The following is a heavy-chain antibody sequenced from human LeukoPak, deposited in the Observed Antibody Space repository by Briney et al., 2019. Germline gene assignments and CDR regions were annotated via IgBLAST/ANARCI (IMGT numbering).Heavy chain of an antibody. J-gene: IGHJ4*02. CDR3: SRSYNSGSCHPYYFDY. Sequence: SETLSLTCTVSSGSISSHFWSWVRQPPGKGLEWIGNVYYTGSTNYNPSLKSRITMSVDTSKNQFSLKLSSVTAADTAVYYCSRSYNSGSCHPYYFDYWGQGTLVTVSS. V-gene: IGHV4-59*11. D-gene: IGHD3-10*01. CDR2: VYYTGST. CDR1: SGSISSHF.